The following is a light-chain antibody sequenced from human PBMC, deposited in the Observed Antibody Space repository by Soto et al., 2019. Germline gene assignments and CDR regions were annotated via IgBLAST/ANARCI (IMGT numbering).Light chain of an antibody. Sequence: DVQMTQSPSTLSASVGDRVTITCRASESVNNWLAWYQQKPGKAPKLLIYKASSLQSGVPSRFSGSGSGTEFTLTISSLQPDDFATYYCQQCNVYPRTFGQGTKVEIK. J-gene: IGKJ1*01. CDR1: ESVNNW. CDR3: QQCNVYPRT. CDR2: KAS. V-gene: IGKV1-5*03.